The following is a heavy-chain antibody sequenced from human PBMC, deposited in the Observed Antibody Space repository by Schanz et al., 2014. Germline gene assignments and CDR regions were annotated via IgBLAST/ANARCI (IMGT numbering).Heavy chain of an antibody. Sequence: EVQLVESGGGLVQPGGSLRLSCAASGFTFSSHWMHWVRQDPGKGLAWVARINSVGSNTDYADSVTVRFTISRDNAKNTLYLQMNSLRAEDTAVYYCARDFLLEQLGYSHYYYAMDVWGQGTTVTVSS. CDR1: GFTFSSHW. CDR3: ARDFLLEQLGYSHYYYAMDV. CDR2: INSVGSNT. V-gene: IGHV3-74*01. D-gene: IGHD2-15*01. J-gene: IGHJ6*02.